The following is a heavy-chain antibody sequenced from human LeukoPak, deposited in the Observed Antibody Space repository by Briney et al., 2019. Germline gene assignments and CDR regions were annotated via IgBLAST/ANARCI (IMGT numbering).Heavy chain of an antibody. CDR3: ARHSVPGIYYVNVDF. D-gene: IGHD1-26*01. Sequence: PSETLSLTCTVSGDSITNNNYYWGWIRQPPGKGLEWIGTFDYSSNIHYNPCLSIRVTVSPDTYNNQRSLHLRSMTAADTAVYFCARHSVPGIYYVNVDFWGQGPLVTVSS. V-gene: IGHV4-39*01. CDR1: GDSITNNNYY. J-gene: IGHJ4*02. CDR2: FDYSSNI.